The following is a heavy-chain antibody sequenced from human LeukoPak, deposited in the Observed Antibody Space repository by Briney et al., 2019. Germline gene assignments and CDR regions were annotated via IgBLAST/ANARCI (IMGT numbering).Heavy chain of an antibody. CDR3: PKTEYDILTGLDY. CDR1: GYTFTSYG. D-gene: IGHD3-9*01. J-gene: IGHJ4*02. CDR2: ISAYSGNT. V-gene: IGHV1-18*01. Sequence: ASVKVSCKASGYTFTSYGISWVRQSPGQRLEWIGWISAYSGNTNYAQKLQGRVTMTTDTSTSTAYMELRSLRSDDTAVYYSPKTEYDILTGLDYWGQGTLVTVSS.